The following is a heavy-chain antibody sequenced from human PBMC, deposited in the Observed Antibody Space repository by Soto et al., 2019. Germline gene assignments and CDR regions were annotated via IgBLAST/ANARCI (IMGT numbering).Heavy chain of an antibody. D-gene: IGHD3-22*01. CDR3: ASFDSSGYPSAFDI. CDR1: GGTFSSYA. V-gene: IGHV1-69*13. Sequence: GASVKVSCKASGGTFSSYAISWVRQAPGQGLEWMGGIIPIFGTANYAQKFQGRVTITADESTSTAYMELSSLRSEDTAVYYCASFDSSGYPSAFDIWGQGTMVTVSS. CDR2: IIPIFGTA. J-gene: IGHJ3*02.